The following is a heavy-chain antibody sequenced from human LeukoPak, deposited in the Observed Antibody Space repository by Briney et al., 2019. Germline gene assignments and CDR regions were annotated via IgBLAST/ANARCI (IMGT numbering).Heavy chain of an antibody. Sequence: SQTLSLTCTVSGGSINSDTYYWSWIRQPPGKGLEWIGYIHYSGSTYYNPSLKRRVTISVDTSKNQFSLNLSSVTAADTAVYYCARAAIPYYYHSSGVTNWFDPWGQGTLVTVSS. CDR2: IHYSGST. CDR3: ARAAIPYYYHSSGVTNWFDP. J-gene: IGHJ5*02. CDR1: GGSINSDTYY. V-gene: IGHV4-30-4*01. D-gene: IGHD3-22*01.